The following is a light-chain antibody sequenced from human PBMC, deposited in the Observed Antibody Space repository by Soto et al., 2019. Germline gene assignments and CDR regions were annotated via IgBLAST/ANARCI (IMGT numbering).Light chain of an antibody. Sequence: EIVMTQSPATLSVSPGERATLSCRASQRVSSNLAWYQQKPGQAPRLLIFGASTRATGIPARFSGSGSGTEFTLTISSLQSEDFAVYYCQQYHNWPPYTFGQGTKLEIK. CDR1: QRVSSN. J-gene: IGKJ2*01. CDR2: GAS. CDR3: QQYHNWPPYT. V-gene: IGKV3-15*01.